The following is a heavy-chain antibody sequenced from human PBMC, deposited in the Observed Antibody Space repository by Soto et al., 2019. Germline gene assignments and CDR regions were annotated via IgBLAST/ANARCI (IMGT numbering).Heavy chain of an antibody. V-gene: IGHV3-74*01. CDR3: ARESGDWPLNCCDP. CDR2: ITSDGKSK. D-gene: IGHD2-21*02. CDR1: GFNFSNHW. Sequence: PGGSLRLSCAVSGFNFSNHWMHWVRQRPAEGLVWVSRITSDGKSKAYAESVKGRFAISRDNAKNTLYLQMNGLTAEDTAVYYCARESGDWPLNCCDPCGQVTLGAVSS. J-gene: IGHJ5*02.